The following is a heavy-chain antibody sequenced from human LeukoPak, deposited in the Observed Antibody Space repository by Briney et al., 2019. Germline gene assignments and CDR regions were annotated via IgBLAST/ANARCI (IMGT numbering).Heavy chain of an antibody. Sequence: GGSLRLSCAASGFTFSSYNMNWVRQAPGKGLEWVSSISSSSSYIYYADSVKGRFTISRDNAKNSLYLQMNSLRAEDTAVYYCARVLGGEEHDYGDYGDPNDAFDIWGQGTMVTVSS. CDR2: ISSSSSYI. D-gene: IGHD4-17*01. CDR1: GFTFSSYN. V-gene: IGHV3-21*04. CDR3: ARVLGGEEHDYGDYGDPNDAFDI. J-gene: IGHJ3*02.